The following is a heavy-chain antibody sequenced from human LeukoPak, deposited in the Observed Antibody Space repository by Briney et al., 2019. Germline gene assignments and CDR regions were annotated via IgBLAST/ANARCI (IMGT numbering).Heavy chain of an antibody. V-gene: IGHV3-11*01. CDR1: GFSFSDYY. CDR2: INSSGRLK. J-gene: IGHJ4*02. D-gene: IGHD1-7*01. CDR3: ARWEIRGTAHQLDY. Sequence: GGSLRLSCAASGFSFSDYYMSWIRQVPGKGLEWLSFINSSGRLKHYADSVKGRFTISRDNAKNSLSLQMNTLRAEDTAVYYCARWEIRGTAHQLDYWGQGTLVTVSS.